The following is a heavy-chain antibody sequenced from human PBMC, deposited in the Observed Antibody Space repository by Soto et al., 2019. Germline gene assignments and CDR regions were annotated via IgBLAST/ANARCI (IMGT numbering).Heavy chain of an antibody. CDR2: MGGSVDSK. Sequence: EVQLLESGGGLVKPGGSLRHSFAASGFALGRYALSWVRQAPGKGLGWVSAMGGSVDSKSYADSVKGRFTISRDDPKNTLFLEMNSLRPEDTAIYFCARDQISGWYDNWGQGTLVTVSS. CDR3: ARDQISGWYDN. J-gene: IGHJ5*02. D-gene: IGHD6-19*01. CDR1: GFALGRYA. V-gene: IGHV3-23*01.